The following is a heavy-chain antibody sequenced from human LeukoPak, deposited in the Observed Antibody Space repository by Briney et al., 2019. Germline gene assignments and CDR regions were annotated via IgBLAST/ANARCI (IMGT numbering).Heavy chain of an antibody. J-gene: IGHJ6*02. CDR2: IIPIFGTA. CDR3: ARDANSGYSGYDYDIGRPNLYYGMDV. Sequence: GASVKVSCKASGGTFSSYAISWVRQAPGQGLEWMGGIIPIFGTANYAQKFQGRVTITADESTSTAYMELSSLRSEDTAVYYCARDANSGYSGYDYDIGRPNLYYGMDVWGQGTTVTVSS. D-gene: IGHD5-12*01. V-gene: IGHV1-69*01. CDR1: GGTFSSYA.